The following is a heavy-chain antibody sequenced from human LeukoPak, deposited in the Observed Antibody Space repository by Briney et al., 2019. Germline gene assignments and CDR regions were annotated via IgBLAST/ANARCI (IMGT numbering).Heavy chain of an antibody. D-gene: IGHD6-19*01. CDR3: ARDKGIAVAGNGPFDY. Sequence: GSLRLSCAASGFTFSSYAMHWVRQAPGKGLEWVAVISYDGSNKYYADSVKGRFTITRDNSKNTLYLQMNSLRAEDTAVYYCARDKGIAVAGNGPFDYWGQGTLVTVSS. V-gene: IGHV3-30-3*01. CDR2: ISYDGSNK. CDR1: GFTFSSYA. J-gene: IGHJ4*02.